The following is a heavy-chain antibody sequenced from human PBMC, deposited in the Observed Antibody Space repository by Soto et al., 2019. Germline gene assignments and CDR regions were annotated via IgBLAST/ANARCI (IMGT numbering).Heavy chain of an antibody. V-gene: IGHV4-30-2*01. J-gene: IGHJ4*02. CDR2: INHSGST. CDR3: ASSAPTRGIAAAGTRSRY. Sequence: TSETLSLTCAVSGGSISSGGYSWSWIRQPPGKGLEWIGEINHSGSTNYNPSLKSRVTISVDTSKNQFSLKLSSVTAADTAVYYCASSAPTRGIAAAGTRSRYWGQGTLVTVSS. D-gene: IGHD6-13*01. CDR1: GGSISSGGYS.